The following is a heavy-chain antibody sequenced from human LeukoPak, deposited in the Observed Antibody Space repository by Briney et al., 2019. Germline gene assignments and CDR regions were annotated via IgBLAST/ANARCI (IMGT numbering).Heavy chain of an antibody. CDR1: GGSISSYY. D-gene: IGHD6-25*01. J-gene: IGHJ4*02. V-gene: IGHV4-59*01. Sequence: SETLSLTCTLSGGSISSYYWSWIRQPPGKGLEWIGYIYYSGSTNYNPSLKSRVTISVDTSKNQFSLKLSSVTAADTAVYYCASGGRSSTAATGFDYWGQGTLVTVSS. CDR3: ASGGRSSTAATGFDY. CDR2: IYYSGST.